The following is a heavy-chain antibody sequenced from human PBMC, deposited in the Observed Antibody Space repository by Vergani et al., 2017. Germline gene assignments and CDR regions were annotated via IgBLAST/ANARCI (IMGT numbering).Heavy chain of an antibody. CDR3: AKGVYCSSTSCYEGRGYYYGMGV. V-gene: IGHV3-30*02. Sequence: QVQLVESGGGVVQPGGSLRLSCAASGFIFSSSAMHWVRQAPGKGLEWLTSLRYDGSNKYYADSVKGRFTISRDNSKNTLYLQMNSLRADDTAVYYCAKGVYCSSTSCYEGRGYYYGMGVWGQGTTVTFSS. CDR1: GFIFSSSA. J-gene: IGHJ6*02. D-gene: IGHD2-2*01. CDR2: LRYDGSNK.